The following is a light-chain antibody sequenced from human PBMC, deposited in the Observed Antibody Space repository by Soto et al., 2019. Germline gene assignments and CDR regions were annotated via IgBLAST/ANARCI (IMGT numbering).Light chain of an antibody. Sequence: DIVLTQTPLSSPVTLGQPASISCRSTQSLKHINGNNYLSWLHQRPGQPLRLLIYKISKRFSGVPDRFSGSGAGTDFTLKISRVESEDVGVYYCMQATEFPFSFGLGTRLEIK. J-gene: IGKJ2*03. V-gene: IGKV2-24*01. CDR2: KIS. CDR1: QSLKHINGNNY. CDR3: MQATEFPFS.